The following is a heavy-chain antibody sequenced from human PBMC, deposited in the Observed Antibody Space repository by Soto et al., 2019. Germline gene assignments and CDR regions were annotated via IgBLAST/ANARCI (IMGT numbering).Heavy chain of an antibody. D-gene: IGHD6-13*01. CDR3: ARGYSSSWYIRGFFDY. J-gene: IGHJ4*02. CDR2: INHSGST. Sequence: SWIRQPPGKGLEWIGEINHSGSTNYNPSLKSRVTISVDTSKNQFSLKLSSVTAADTAVYYCARGYSSSWYIRGFFDYWGQGTLVTVSS. V-gene: IGHV4-34*01.